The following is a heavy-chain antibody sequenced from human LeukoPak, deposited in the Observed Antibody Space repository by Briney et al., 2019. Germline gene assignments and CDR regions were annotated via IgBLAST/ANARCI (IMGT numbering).Heavy chain of an antibody. CDR3: ATIGDIVATRYFDY. CDR2: LNEDGGYT. D-gene: IGHD5-12*01. CDR1: GFTFSIYA. J-gene: IGHJ4*02. Sequence: PGGSLRLSCAASGFTFSIYAMSWVRQAPGKGLAWVSGLNEDGGYTYYADSVKGRFTISRDNSENTLYLQMNSLRAEDTAVYYCATIGDIVATRYFDYWGQGTLVTVSS. V-gene: IGHV3-23*01.